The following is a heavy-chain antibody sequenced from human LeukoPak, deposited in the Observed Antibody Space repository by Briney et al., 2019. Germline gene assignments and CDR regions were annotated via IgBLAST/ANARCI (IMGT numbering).Heavy chain of an antibody. CDR3: ARDTDRISSPGSWFDP. CDR2: IYTSGST. J-gene: IGHJ5*02. V-gene: IGHV4-4*07. Sequence: SETLSLTCTVSGGSISSYYWSWIRQPAGKGLEWIGRIYTSGSTNYNPSLKSRVTISVDTSKTQFSLRLTSVTAADTAVYFCARDTDRISSPGSWFDPWGQGTLVTVSS. CDR1: GGSISSYY. D-gene: IGHD2/OR15-2a*01.